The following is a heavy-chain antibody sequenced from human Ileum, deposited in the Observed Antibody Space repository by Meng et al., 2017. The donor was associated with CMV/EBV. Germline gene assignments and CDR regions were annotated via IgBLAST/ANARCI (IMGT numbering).Heavy chain of an antibody. CDR3: ARDKGGGLFDP. V-gene: IGHV1-2*02. Sequence: CKASGYTFSDYYMRWGRQAPGQGLEWMGWINPASGGTNYPQKFQGRFTMTRDTSITAAYMELTRLRSDDTAIYYCARDKGGGLFDPWGQGTLVTVSS. D-gene: IGHD3-16*01. CDR2: INPASGGT. CDR1: GYTFSDYY. J-gene: IGHJ5*02.